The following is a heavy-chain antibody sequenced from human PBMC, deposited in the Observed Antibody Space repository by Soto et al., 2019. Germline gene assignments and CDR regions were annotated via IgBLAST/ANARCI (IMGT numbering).Heavy chain of an antibody. J-gene: IGHJ4*02. CDR3: SRERTGDPTFFDY. Sequence: ETLSLTCTVSGVSVSSGSYYWSWIRQPPGKGLEWIGYVYYSGSTDYNPSLKSRVTILVDTSKNQFSLRLSSVTAADTAVYYCSRERTGDPTFFDYWGQGTLVTVSS. CDR2: VYYSGST. D-gene: IGHD1-1*01. CDR1: GVSVSSGSYY. V-gene: IGHV4-61*01.